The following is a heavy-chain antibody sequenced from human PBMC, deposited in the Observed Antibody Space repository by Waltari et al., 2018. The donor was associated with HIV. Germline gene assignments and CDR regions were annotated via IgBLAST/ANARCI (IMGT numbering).Heavy chain of an antibody. D-gene: IGHD1-26*01. CDR2: FDPEDDET. V-gene: IGHV1-24*01. CDR3: ATGGGTTSIQLYDLDV. CDR1: GYTLTELS. Sequence: QVQLIQSGAEVKKPGASVKVSCKVFGYTLTELSMHWVRQAPGKGLEWMGGFDPEDDETSDAQKFQGRVTMTEDTATDSAYMELSSLTSEDTAVYDCATGGGTTSIQLYDLDVWGQGTTVTVSS. J-gene: IGHJ6*02.